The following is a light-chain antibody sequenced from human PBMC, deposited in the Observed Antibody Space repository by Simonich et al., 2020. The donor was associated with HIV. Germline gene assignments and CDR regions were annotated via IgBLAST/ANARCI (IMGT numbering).Light chain of an antibody. J-gene: IGKJ2*01. CDR1: QTISSW. V-gene: IGKV1-5*03. Sequence: DIQMTQSPSTLSASVGDSVTITCRASQTISSWLAWYQQKPGKAPNLLIYKASTLQSGVPSRFSGSGSGTEFTLTISSLQPDDFSTYYCQQYSSYSPYTFGQGTKLEIK. CDR2: KAS. CDR3: QQYSSYSPYT.